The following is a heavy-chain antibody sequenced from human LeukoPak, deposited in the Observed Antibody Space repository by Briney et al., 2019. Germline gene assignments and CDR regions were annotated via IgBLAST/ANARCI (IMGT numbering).Heavy chain of an antibody. CDR1: GFTVSSNY. CDR2: ISSSSSTI. Sequence: PGGSLRLSCAASGFTVSSNYMSWVRQAPGKGLEWVSYISSSSSTIYYADSVKGRFTISRDNAKNSLYLQMNSLRAEDTAVFYCARDGVDTAPLIEKWYFDYWGQGTLVTVSP. J-gene: IGHJ4*02. D-gene: IGHD5-18*01. V-gene: IGHV3-48*04. CDR3: ARDGVDTAPLIEKWYFDY.